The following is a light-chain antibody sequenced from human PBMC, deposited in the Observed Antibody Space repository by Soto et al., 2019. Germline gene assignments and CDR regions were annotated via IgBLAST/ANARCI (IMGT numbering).Light chain of an antibody. CDR1: QSISSW. J-gene: IGKJ1*01. CDR2: KAS. CDR3: QQSGA. V-gene: IGKV1-5*03. Sequence: DIKMTQSPSTVSASVGDRVTITCRASQSISSWLAWYQQKPGKAPKLLIYKASSLESGVPSRFSGSGSGTEFTLTISSLQPDDFATYYCQQSGAFGQGTKVEIK.